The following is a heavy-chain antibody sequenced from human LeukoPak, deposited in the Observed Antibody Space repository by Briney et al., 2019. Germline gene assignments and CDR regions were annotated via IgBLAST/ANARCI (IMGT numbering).Heavy chain of an antibody. CDR2: ISSSGSTI. Sequence: GSLRLSRATSGFTFRCYEMNWVRQAPGKGLGWVSYISSSGSTIYYADSVKGRFTISRDNAKNSLYLQMNSLRAEDTAVYYCARVGRGYCSGGSCEFDYWGQGTLVTVSS. CDR3: ARVGRGYCSGGSCEFDY. D-gene: IGHD2-15*01. CDR1: GFTFRCYE. V-gene: IGHV3-48*03. J-gene: IGHJ4*02.